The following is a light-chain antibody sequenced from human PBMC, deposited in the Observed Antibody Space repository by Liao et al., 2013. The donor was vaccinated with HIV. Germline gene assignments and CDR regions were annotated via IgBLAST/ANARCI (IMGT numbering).Light chain of an antibody. J-gene: IGLJ2*01. CDR3: QSLVQQVVAVV. CDR1: ALPKQQ. Sequence: SYELTQPPSMSVSPGQTARITCSGDALPKQQVYWYQQKPGQAPVLMIFKGRLRGPPGSPSSDSLAPPQGPXVTLTISGVQAGDEADYFVQSLVQQVVAVVFGRRD. CDR2: KGRL. V-gene: IGLV3-25*03.